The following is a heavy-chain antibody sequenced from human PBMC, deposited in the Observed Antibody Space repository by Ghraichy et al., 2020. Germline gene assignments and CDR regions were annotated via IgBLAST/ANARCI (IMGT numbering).Heavy chain of an antibody. CDR1: GFTFSSYS. CDR2: ISSSSSYI. Sequence: GGSLRLSCAASGFTFSSYSMNWVRQAPGKGLEWVSSISSSSSYIYYADSVKGRFTISRDNAKNSLYLQMNSLRAEDTAVYYCARGPIFGVVQYYDYWGQGTLVTVSS. J-gene: IGHJ4*02. D-gene: IGHD3-3*01. CDR3: ARGPIFGVVQYYDY. V-gene: IGHV3-21*01.